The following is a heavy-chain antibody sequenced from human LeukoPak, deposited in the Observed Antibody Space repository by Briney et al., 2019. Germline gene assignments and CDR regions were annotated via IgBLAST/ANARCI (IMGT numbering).Heavy chain of an antibody. V-gene: IGHV1-2*02. D-gene: IGHD3-22*01. Sequence: GASVKVSCKASGYTFTGYYMHWVRQAPGQGLEWMGWINPNSGGTNYAQKFQGRVTMTRDTSISTAYMELGSLRAEDTAVYYCAKDSPPYYNDSSGYFDYWGQGTLVTVSS. CDR3: AKDSPPYYNDSSGYFDY. J-gene: IGHJ4*02. CDR1: GYTFTGYY. CDR2: INPNSGGT.